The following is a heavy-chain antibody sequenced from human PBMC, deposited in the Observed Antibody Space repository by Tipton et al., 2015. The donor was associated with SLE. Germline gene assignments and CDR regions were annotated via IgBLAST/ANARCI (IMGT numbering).Heavy chain of an antibody. V-gene: IGHV3-23*01. CDR1: GFTFSSYA. CDR2: ISGSGGNT. J-gene: IGHJ4*02. Sequence: SLRLSCAASGFTFSSYAMSWVRQAPGKGLEWVSAISGSGGNTYYADSVKGRFTISRDNAKNTLYLQMNSLRAEDTAVYYCARDWGDVYYFDYWGQGTLVTVSS. CDR3: ARDWGDVYYFDY. D-gene: IGHD3-16*01.